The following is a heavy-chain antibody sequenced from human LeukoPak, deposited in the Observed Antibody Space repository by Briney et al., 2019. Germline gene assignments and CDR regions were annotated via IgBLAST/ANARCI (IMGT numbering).Heavy chain of an antibody. CDR3: AKDKGGYNWNLIFDY. J-gene: IGHJ4*02. V-gene: IGHV4-39*07. Sequence: SETLSLTCTVSGGSISSSSYYWGWIRQPPGKGLEWIGSIYYSGSTYYNPSLKSRVTISVDTSKNQFSLKLSSVTAADTAVYYCAKDKGGYNWNLIFDYWGQGTLVTVSS. CDR1: GGSISSSSYY. CDR2: IYYSGST. D-gene: IGHD1-20*01.